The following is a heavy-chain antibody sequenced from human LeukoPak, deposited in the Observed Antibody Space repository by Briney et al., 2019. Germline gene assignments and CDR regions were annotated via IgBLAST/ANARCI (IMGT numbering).Heavy chain of an antibody. V-gene: IGHV1-2*02. J-gene: IGHJ3*02. CDR2: INPNSGGT. D-gene: IGHD3-9*01. CDR1: GYTFTGYY. CDR3: ASSLRYFDWLFQADAFDI. Sequence: ASVKVSCKASGYTFTGYYMHWVRQAPGQGLEWMGWINPNSGGTNYAQKFQGRVTMTRDTSISTAYMELSRLRSDDTAAYYCASSLRYFDWLFQADAFDIWGQGTMVTVSS.